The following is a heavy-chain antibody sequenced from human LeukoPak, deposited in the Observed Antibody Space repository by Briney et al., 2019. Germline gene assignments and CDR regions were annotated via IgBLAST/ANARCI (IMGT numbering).Heavy chain of an antibody. CDR2: ISSSGSNI. V-gene: IGHV3-11*01. CDR1: GFTLSDYY. Sequence: GGPLRLSCAASGFTLSDYYMSWIRQAPGKGLEWISYISSSGSNIYYADSVKGRFTMSRDNAKGSLYLQMNSLRAEDTAIYYCARRRDYFDYWGQGTLVTVSS. J-gene: IGHJ4*02. CDR3: ARRRDYFDY.